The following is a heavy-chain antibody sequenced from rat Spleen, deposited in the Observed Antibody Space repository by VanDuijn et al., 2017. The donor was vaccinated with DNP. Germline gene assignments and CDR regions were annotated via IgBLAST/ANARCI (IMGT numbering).Heavy chain of an antibody. D-gene: IGHD1-1*01. J-gene: IGHJ3*01. V-gene: IGHV3-3*01. CDR2: IDSAGIT. Sequence: EVQLQESGPGLVKPSQSLSLTCSVTGYSITSGYRWSWIRKFPGNRLEWMGFIDSAGITNYNPTPKSRMSITRDTSKNQFVLQVNSVISEDTATYYCSRSGYSSGGSWFAYWGQGTLVAVSS. CDR3: SRSGYSSGGSWFAY. CDR1: GYSITSGYR.